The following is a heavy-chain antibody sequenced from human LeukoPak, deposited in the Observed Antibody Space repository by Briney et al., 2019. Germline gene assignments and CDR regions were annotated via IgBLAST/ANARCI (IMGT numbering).Heavy chain of an antibody. CDR1: GFTFSSYG. Sequence: PGGSLRLSCAASGFTFSSYGMHWVRQAPGKGQEWVAVISYDGSNKYYADSVKGRFTISRDNSKNTLYLQMNSLRAEDTAVYYCAKDRFTRGYFDYWGQGTLVTVSS. D-gene: IGHD3-16*01. J-gene: IGHJ4*02. V-gene: IGHV3-30*18. CDR2: ISYDGSNK. CDR3: AKDRFTRGYFDY.